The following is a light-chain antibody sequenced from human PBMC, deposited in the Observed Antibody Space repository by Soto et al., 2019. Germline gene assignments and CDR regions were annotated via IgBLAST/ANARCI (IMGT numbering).Light chain of an antibody. J-gene: IGKJ2*01. V-gene: IGKV1-6*01. CDR1: QTGSNSY. CDR3: LQDYNYPFT. CDR2: GAS. Sequence: TQSPGTLSLSPGERATLSCRASQTGSNSYLAWYQQKPGKAPQILIYGASTLQTGVASRFSGSGSATDFTLTISSLQPEDSAAYYCLQDYNYPFTFGQGTKVDIK.